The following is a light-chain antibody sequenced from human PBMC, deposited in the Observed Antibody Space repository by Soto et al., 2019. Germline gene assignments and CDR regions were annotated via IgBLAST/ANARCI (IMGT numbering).Light chain of an antibody. Sequence: QSALTQPASVSGSPGQSITISCSGTTNDVDDYKYFSWYQQHPGKAPTLLIFDVSHRPSRASNRFSGSKSANTASLTISGLQAEDESDYYCNAYTKNNSQVFGGGTRFTGL. CDR1: TNDVDDYKY. CDR2: DVS. J-gene: IGLJ3*02. CDR3: NAYTKNNSQV. V-gene: IGLV2-14*03.